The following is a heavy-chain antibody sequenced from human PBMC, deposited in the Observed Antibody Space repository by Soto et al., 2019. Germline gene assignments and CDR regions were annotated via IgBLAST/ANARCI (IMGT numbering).Heavy chain of an antibody. Sequence: QVQLVESGGGVVQPGRSLRLSCAASGFTFSSYGMHWVRQAPGKGLEWVAVISYDGSNKYYADSVKGRFTSSRDNSQNTLYLQMNSLRAEDTAVYYCAKGSTAMTDFDYWGQGILVTVSS. CDR2: ISYDGSNK. J-gene: IGHJ4*02. V-gene: IGHV3-30*18. CDR3: AKGSTAMTDFDY. CDR1: GFTFSSYG. D-gene: IGHD5-18*01.